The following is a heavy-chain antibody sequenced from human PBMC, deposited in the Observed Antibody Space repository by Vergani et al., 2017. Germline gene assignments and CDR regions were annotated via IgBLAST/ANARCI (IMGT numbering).Heavy chain of an antibody. V-gene: IGHV3-23*01. D-gene: IGHD2-2*01. CDR2: ISGSGGST. CDR3: AKDRNRYGSSTSCYDALDI. J-gene: IGHJ3*02. Sequence: EVQLLESGGGLVQPGGSLRLSCAASGFTFSSYAMSWVRQAPGKGLEWVSAISGSGGSTYYADSVKGRFTISRDNSKNTLYLQMNSLRAEDTAVYYCAKDRNRYGSSTSCYDALDIWGQGTMVTVSS. CDR1: GFTFSSYA.